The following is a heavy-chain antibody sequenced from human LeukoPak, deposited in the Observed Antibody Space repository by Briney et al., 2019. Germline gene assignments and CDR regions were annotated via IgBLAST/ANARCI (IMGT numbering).Heavy chain of an antibody. Sequence: PSETLSLTCTVSGGSISSSSYYWGWIRQPPGKGLEWIGSIYYSGSTYYNPSLKSRVTISVDTSKNQFSLKLSSVTAADTAVYYCARGRYCSSTSCYFQAVYYYYMDVWGKGTTVTISS. CDR1: GGSISSSSYY. CDR3: ARGRYCSSTSCYFQAVYYYYMDV. CDR2: IYYSGST. V-gene: IGHV4-39*07. D-gene: IGHD2-2*01. J-gene: IGHJ6*03.